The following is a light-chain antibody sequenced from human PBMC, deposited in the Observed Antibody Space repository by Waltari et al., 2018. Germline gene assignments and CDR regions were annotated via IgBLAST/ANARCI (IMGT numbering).Light chain of an antibody. CDR3: SSYRNDNTLV. CDR2: EVY. Sequence: QSALTQPASVSGSPGQSITISCTGSNDDIGGYDHVSWYQQHPGKVPSVIIYEVYYRPSGISNRFSGSKSDNTASLTISGLQAEDEADYYCSSYRNDNTLVFGSGTKVTVL. CDR1: NDDIGGYDH. J-gene: IGLJ1*01. V-gene: IGLV2-14*01.